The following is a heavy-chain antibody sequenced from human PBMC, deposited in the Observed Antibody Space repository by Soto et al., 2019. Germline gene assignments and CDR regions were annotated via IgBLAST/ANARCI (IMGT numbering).Heavy chain of an antibody. CDR3: ARLPVLRFLEWLDWFDP. Sequence: SETLSLTCTVSGGSVSSGSYYWSWTRQPPGKGLEWIGYIYYSGSTNYNPSLKSRVTISVDTSKNQFSLKLSSVTAADTAVYYCARLPVLRFLEWLDWFDPWGQGTLVTVSS. D-gene: IGHD3-3*01. CDR1: GGSVSSGSYY. V-gene: IGHV4-61*01. CDR2: IYYSGST. J-gene: IGHJ5*02.